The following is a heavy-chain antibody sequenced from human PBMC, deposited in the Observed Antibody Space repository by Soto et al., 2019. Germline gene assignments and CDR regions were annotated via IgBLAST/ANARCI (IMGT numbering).Heavy chain of an antibody. V-gene: IGHV4-34*01. CDR3: ARGSSILTGYPFDY. CDR2: INHSGST. D-gene: IGHD3-9*01. J-gene: IGHJ4*02. Sequence: PSETLSLTCAVYGGSFSGYYWSWFRQPPGKGLEWIGEINHSGSTNYNPSLKSRVTISVDTSKNQFSLKLSSVTAADTAVYYCARGSSILTGYPFDYWGQGTLVT. CDR1: GGSFSGYY.